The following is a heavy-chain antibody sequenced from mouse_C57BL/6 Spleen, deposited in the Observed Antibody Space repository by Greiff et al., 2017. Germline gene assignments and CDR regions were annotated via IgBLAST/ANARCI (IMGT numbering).Heavy chain of an antibody. J-gene: IGHJ1*03. D-gene: IGHD3-2*02. CDR1: GYAFTNYL. CDR3: ARSGGGYFDV. V-gene: IGHV1-54*01. CDR2: INPGSGGT. Sequence: VKLMESGAELVRPGTSVKVSCKASGYAFTNYLIEWVKQRPGQGLEWIGVINPGSGGTNYNEKFKGKATLTADKSSSTAYMQLSSLTSEDSAVYFCARSGGGYFDVWGTGTTVTVSS.